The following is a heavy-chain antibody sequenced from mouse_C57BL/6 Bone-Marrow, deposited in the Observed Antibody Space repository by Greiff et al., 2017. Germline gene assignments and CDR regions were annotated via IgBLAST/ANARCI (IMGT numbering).Heavy chain of an antibody. Sequence: EVQLVESGGGLVKPGGSLKLSCAASGFTFSSYAMSWVRQTPEKRLEWVATISDGGSYTYYPDNVKGRFTISRDNAKNNLYLQMSHLKSEDTAMYYCARDLKGNYVEGYYFDYWGQGTTLTVSS. V-gene: IGHV5-4*01. CDR3: ARDLKGNYVEGYYFDY. J-gene: IGHJ2*01. CDR1: GFTFSSYA. D-gene: IGHD2-1*01. CDR2: ISDGGSYT.